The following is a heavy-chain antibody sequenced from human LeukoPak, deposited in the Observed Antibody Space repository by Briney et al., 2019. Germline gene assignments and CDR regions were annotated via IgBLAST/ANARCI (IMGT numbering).Heavy chain of an antibody. J-gene: IGHJ4*02. D-gene: IGHD1-14*01. CDR2: ISYDGSNK. V-gene: IGHV3-30*04. CDR3: AREVHPEPDFDY. Sequence: GRSLRLSCAASGFTFSSYAMHWVRQAPGKGLEWVAVISYDGSNKYYADSVKGRFTISRDNSKNTLYLRMNSLRAEDTAVYYCAREVHPEPDFDYWGQGTLVTVSS. CDR1: GFTFSSYA.